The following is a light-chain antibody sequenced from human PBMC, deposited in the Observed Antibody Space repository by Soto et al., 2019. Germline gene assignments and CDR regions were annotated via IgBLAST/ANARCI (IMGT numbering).Light chain of an antibody. J-gene: IGLJ2*01. CDR1: SSDVGAYTY. Sequence: QYVLTQPASVSGSPGQSITISCTGTSSDVGAYTYVSWYQQHPGKAPKLMIFEVSDRPSGVSNRFSGSKSGNTASLTISGLQAEDEADYYCSSYTTSNTLVFGGGTKLTVL. CDR2: EVS. V-gene: IGLV2-14*01. CDR3: SSYTTSNTLV.